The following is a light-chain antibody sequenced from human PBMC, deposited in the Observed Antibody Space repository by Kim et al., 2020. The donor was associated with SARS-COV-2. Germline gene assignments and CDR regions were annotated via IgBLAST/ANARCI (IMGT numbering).Light chain of an antibody. V-gene: IGLV2-14*03. CDR1: SSDVGGYNY. CDR3: SSYTSSSTPYV. CDR2: DVS. Sequence: QSITISCTGTSSDVGGYNYVSWYQQHPGKAPKLMIYDVSNRPSGVSNRFSGSKSGNTASLTISGLQAEDEVDYYCSSYTSSSTPYVFGTGTKVTVL. J-gene: IGLJ1*01.